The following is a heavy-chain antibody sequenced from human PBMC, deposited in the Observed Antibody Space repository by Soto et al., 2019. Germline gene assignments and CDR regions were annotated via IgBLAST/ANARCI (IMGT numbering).Heavy chain of an antibody. CDR3: ASEDYGDYVWYFDY. D-gene: IGHD4-17*01. V-gene: IGHV3-33*01. Sequence: QVQLVESGGGVVQPGRSLRLSCAAAGFTFSSYGMHWVRQAPGKGLERVAVIWYDGSNNYYADSVQGRFTISRDNSKTVVYLQMNSSRAENTAVYYYASEDYGDYVWYFDYWGQGTLVTVSS. CDR1: GFTFSSYG. CDR2: IWYDGSNN. J-gene: IGHJ4*02.